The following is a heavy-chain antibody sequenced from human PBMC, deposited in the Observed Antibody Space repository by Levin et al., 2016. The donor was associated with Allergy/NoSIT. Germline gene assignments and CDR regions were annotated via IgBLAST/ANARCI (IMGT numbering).Heavy chain of an antibody. CDR2: ISYDGSGK. CDR3: ARDRYGLTSVTTGADY. D-gene: IGHD4-17*01. J-gene: IGHJ4*02. V-gene: IGHV3-30*04. CDR1: GFTFSSHV. Sequence: GESLKISCAASGFTFSSHVMHWVRQAPGKGLEWLAMISYDGSGKYYRDSVKGRFTISRDNSKNTVFLQMDSLRADDTALYYCARDRYGLTSVTTGADYWGQGTLVTVSS.